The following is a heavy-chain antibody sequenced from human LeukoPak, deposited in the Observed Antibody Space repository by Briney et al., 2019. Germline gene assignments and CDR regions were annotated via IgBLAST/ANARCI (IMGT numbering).Heavy chain of an antibody. D-gene: IGHD1-1*01. CDR3: ASDNWNDGHDAFDF. CDR2: VYLGNSNT. J-gene: IGHJ3*01. V-gene: IGHV5-51*01. Sequence: GESLKISCKVFAYGLTTYWIGWVRQMPGKGLEWMGIVYLGNSNTKYSPAFQGQVSISADKSINTAYLQWSSLKASDTAIYYCASDNWNDGHDAFDFWGQGTVVTVSS. CDR1: AYGLTTYW.